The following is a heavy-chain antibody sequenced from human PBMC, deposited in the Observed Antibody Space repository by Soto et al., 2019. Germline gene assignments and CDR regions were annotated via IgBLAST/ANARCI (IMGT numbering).Heavy chain of an antibody. Sequence: GSLRLSCVGSVFDVTTNCMRWVRQAPGKGLECVSIVCTGGATHYADSVKGRFTISRDRSKNTVHLQMNNVRAEDTAVYYCVRDKRTISGIFPGYWGQGTQVTVSS. J-gene: IGHJ4*02. CDR2: VCTGGAT. CDR3: VRDKRTISGIFPGY. CDR1: VFDVTTNC. D-gene: IGHD1-1*01. V-gene: IGHV3-53*01.